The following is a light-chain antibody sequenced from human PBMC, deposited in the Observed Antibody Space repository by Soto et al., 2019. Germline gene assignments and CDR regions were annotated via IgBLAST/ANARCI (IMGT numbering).Light chain of an antibody. Sequence: QSALTQPASVSGSPGQSITISCTGTSSDVGGYNYVSWYQQHPGKAPRLVIYDVSNRPSGVSNRFSGSKSGNTASLTVSGLQAEDEADYYCSSYAGNRHFYVFGTGTKVTVL. CDR3: SSYAGNRHFYV. CDR1: SSDVGGYNY. CDR2: DVS. J-gene: IGLJ1*01. V-gene: IGLV2-14*01.